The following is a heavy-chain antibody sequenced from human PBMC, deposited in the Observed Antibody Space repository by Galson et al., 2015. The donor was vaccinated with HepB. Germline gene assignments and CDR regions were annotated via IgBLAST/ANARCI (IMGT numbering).Heavy chain of an antibody. CDR1: GGTFSSYA. V-gene: IGHV1-69*04. Sequence: SVKVSCKASGGTFSSYAISWVRQAPGQGLEWMGRIIPILGIANYAQKFQGRVTITADKSTSTAYMELSSLRSEDTAVYYCARDSYGFGELSHSNFDYWGQGTLVTVSS. D-gene: IGHD3-10*01. CDR2: IIPILGIA. J-gene: IGHJ4*02. CDR3: ARDSYGFGELSHSNFDY.